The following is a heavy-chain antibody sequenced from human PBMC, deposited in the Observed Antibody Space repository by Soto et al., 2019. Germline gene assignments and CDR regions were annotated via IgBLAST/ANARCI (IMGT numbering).Heavy chain of an antibody. CDR2: ISYDGSNK. D-gene: IGHD2-21*02. CDR3: ARVPTVVTTADYFAY. CDR1: GFTFSSYA. J-gene: IGHJ4*02. V-gene: IGHV3-30-3*01. Sequence: QVQLVESGGGVVQPGRSLRLSCAASGFTFSSYAMHWVRQAPGKGLEWVAVISYDGSNKYYADSVKGRFTISRDNSKNALYLQLSSTRAEDRSVYYWARVPTVVTTADYFAYWRQGTLVTVPS.